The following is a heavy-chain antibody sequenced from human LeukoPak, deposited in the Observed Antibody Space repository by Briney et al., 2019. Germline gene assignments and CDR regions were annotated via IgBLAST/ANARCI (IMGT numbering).Heavy chain of an antibody. CDR2: IYSGGST. D-gene: IGHD3-22*01. CDR1: GFTLSSNY. V-gene: IGHV3-53*01. J-gene: IGHJ3*02. CDR3: ARVVITTRDAFDI. Sequence: GGSLRLSCAASGFTLSSNYMSWVRQAPGKGLEWVSVIYSGGSTYYSDSVKGRFTISRDNSKNTLYLQMNSLRAEDTAVYYCARVVITTRDAFDIWGQGTMVTVSS.